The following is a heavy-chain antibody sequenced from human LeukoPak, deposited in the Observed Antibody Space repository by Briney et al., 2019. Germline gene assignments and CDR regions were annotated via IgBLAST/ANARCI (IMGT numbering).Heavy chain of an antibody. Sequence: SETLSLTCAVSGGSISISNSNWWSWVRQPPGKGLEWIGEICHTGSTNYNPSLKSRVTISVDKSKNQFSLKLSSVTAAGTAVYYCARDLHGGNSFTSDWYFDLWGRGTLVTVSS. V-gene: IGHV4-4*02. CDR2: ICHTGST. D-gene: IGHD4-23*01. CDR3: ARDLHGGNSFTSDWYFDL. J-gene: IGHJ2*01. CDR1: GGSISISNSNW.